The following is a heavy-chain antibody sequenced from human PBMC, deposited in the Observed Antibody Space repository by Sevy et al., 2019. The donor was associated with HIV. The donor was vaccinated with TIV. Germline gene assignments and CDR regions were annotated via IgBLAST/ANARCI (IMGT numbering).Heavy chain of an antibody. Sequence: GGSLRLSCAASGFTFFSHVMSWVRQAPGKGLEWVSGLSGSGGTTYYADSVKGRFSISRDNSKNKLYLQMSSLRIKDTAVYYCVTGTTDSSISWVFDVWGPGTMVTVSS. D-gene: IGHD6-13*01. V-gene: IGHV3-23*01. CDR2: LSGSGGTT. J-gene: IGHJ3*01. CDR3: VTGTTDSSISWVFDV. CDR1: GFTFFSHV.